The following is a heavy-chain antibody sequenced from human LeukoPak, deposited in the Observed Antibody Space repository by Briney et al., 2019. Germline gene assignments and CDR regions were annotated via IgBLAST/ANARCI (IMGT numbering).Heavy chain of an antibody. Sequence: QPGGSLRLSCAASGFTFSSYGMHWVRQAPGKGLEWVAVIWYDGSNKYYADSVKGRFTISRDNSKNTLYLQMNSLRAEDTAVYYCTREGSYLDAFDFWGQGTMVTVSS. V-gene: IGHV3-33*01. D-gene: IGHD3-10*01. CDR2: IWYDGSNK. CDR1: GFTFSSYG. J-gene: IGHJ3*01. CDR3: TREGSYLDAFDF.